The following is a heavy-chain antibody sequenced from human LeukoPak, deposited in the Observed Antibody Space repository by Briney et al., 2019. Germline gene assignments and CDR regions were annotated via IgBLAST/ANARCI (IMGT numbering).Heavy chain of an antibody. CDR2: IYYSGST. CDR1: GGSISSGDYY. Sequence: SQTLSLTCTVSGGSISSGDYYWIWIRQPPGKGLEWIGYIYYSGSTYYSPSLKSRATISVDTSKNEFSLRLRSVTAADTAVYYCARGLGSSWYGDWGQGTLVTVSS. CDR3: ARGLGSSWYGD. D-gene: IGHD6-13*01. V-gene: IGHV4-30-4*01. J-gene: IGHJ4*02.